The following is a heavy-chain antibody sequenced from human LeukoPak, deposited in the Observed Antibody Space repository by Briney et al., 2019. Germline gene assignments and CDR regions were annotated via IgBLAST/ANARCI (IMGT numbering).Heavy chain of an antibody. CDR2: ISAYNGNT. V-gene: IGHV1-18*01. CDR1: GGTFSSYA. Sequence: ASVKVSCKASGGTFSSYAISWVRQAPGQGLEWMGWISAYNGNTNYAQNFQGRITLTTDTSTSMAYMELTGLRSDDTAVYYCARDGRQWVPLNWFDPWGQGTLVTVSS. D-gene: IGHD6-19*01. J-gene: IGHJ5*02. CDR3: ARDGRQWVPLNWFDP.